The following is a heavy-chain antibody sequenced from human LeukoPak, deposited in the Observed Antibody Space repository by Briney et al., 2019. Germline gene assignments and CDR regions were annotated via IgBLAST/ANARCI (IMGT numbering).Heavy chain of an antibody. V-gene: IGHV3-33*01. Sequence: PGRSLRLSCAASGFSFTSYGMHWARQAPGKGLEWVAVIWYDGTNKRYADSVKGRYTISRDTSNNMLYLQMNSLRAEDTAVYYCARVSESGNSDYWGQGTLVTVSS. CDR2: IWYDGTNK. D-gene: IGHD4-23*01. J-gene: IGHJ4*02. CDR1: GFSFTSYG. CDR3: ARVSESGNSDY.